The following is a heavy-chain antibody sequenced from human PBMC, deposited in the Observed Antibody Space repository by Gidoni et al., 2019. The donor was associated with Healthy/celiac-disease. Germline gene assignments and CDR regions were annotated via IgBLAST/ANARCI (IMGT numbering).Heavy chain of an antibody. J-gene: IGHJ6*02. CDR3: AKDIGVVAARPAYYYYGMDV. CDR1: GFTFDDYA. Sequence: EVQLVESGGGLVQPGRSLRLSCAASGFTFDDYAMHWVRQAPGKGLEWVSGIIWNSGSIGYADSVKGRFTISRDNAKNSLYLQMNSLRAEDTALYHCAKDIGVVAARPAYYYYGMDVWGQGTTVTVSS. D-gene: IGHD6-6*01. CDR2: IIWNSGSI. V-gene: IGHV3-9*01.